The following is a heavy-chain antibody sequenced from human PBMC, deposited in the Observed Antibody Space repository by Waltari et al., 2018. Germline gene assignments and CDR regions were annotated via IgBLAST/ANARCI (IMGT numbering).Heavy chain of an antibody. Sequence: QVQLVQSGAEVKKPGSSVKVSCKASGGTFSSYAISWVRQAPGQGLEWMGGIIPIFGTANYAQKFQGRVTITADMSTSTAYMELSSLRSEDTAVYYCAADQQYCTGGVCYPSSWYDGDYWGQGTLVTVSS. CDR3: AADQQYCTGGVCYPSSWYDGDY. V-gene: IGHV1-69*14. CDR2: IIPIFGTA. D-gene: IGHD2-8*02. CDR1: GGTFSSYA. J-gene: IGHJ4*02.